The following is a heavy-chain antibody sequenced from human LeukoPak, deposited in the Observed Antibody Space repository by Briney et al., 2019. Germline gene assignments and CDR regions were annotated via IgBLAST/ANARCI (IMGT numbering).Heavy chain of an antibody. CDR1: GGSISSGGYS. CDR3: ARGGYCTNGVCYPTEYFQH. Sequence: SETLSLTCAVAGGSISSGGYSWSWLRQPAGKGLEWIGYIYHSGSTYYNPSLKSRVTISVDRSKNQFSLKLSSVTAADTAVYYCARGGYCTNGVCYPTEYFQHWGQGTLVTVSS. D-gene: IGHD2-8*01. V-gene: IGHV4-30-2*01. J-gene: IGHJ1*01. CDR2: IYHSGST.